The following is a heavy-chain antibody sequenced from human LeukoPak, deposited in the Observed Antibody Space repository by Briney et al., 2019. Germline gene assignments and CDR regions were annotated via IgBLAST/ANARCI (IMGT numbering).Heavy chain of an antibody. V-gene: IGHV3-23*01. CDR1: GFTFSSYA. D-gene: IGHD6-19*01. Sequence: TGGSLRLSCAASGFTFSSYAMSWVRQAPGKGLEWVSAISGSGGSTYYADSVKGRFTISRDNSKNTLYLQMNSLRAEDTAVYYCAKDREWLIRLDYFDYWGQGTLVTVSS. CDR3: AKDREWLIRLDYFDY. J-gene: IGHJ4*02. CDR2: ISGSGGST.